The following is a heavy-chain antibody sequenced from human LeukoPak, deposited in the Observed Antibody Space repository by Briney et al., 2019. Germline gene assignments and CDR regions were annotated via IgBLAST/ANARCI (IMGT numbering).Heavy chain of an antibody. CDR2: IIPIFGTA. CDR3: ASWDSIVGATIDY. V-gene: IGHV1-69*13. Sequence: GASVKVSCKASGGTFSSYAIGWVRQAPGQGLEWMGGIIPIFGTANYAQKFQGRVTITADESTSTAYMELSSLRSEDTAVYYCASWDSIVGATIDYWGQGTLVTVSS. D-gene: IGHD1-26*01. J-gene: IGHJ4*02. CDR1: GGTFSSYA.